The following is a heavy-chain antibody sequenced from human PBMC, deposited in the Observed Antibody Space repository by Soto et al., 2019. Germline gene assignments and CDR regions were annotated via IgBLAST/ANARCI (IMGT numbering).Heavy chain of an antibody. CDR3: AHRILRTVFGLVTTTAIYFDF. CDR1: GFSLTTSGVG. J-gene: IGHJ4*02. D-gene: IGHD3-3*01. V-gene: IGHV2-5*02. Sequence: QITLNESGPTVVKPAETLTLTCTFSGFSLTTSGVGVGWIRQSPGKAPEWLALIYWDDDKRYSASLKSRLTITKDTSKNLVVLRMASVDPADTATYYCAHRILRTVFGLVTTTAIYFDFWGQGTPVVVSS. CDR2: IYWDDDK.